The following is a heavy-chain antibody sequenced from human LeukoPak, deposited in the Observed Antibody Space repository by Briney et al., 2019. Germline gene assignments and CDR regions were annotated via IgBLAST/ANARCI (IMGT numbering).Heavy chain of an antibody. D-gene: IGHD5-12*01. V-gene: IGHV3-30*04. CDR3: ARDQLAYSGYDTLFDY. CDR2: ISYDGSNK. CDR1: GFTFNSYA. J-gene: IGHJ4*02. Sequence: GGSLRLSCAASGFTFNSYAIHWVRQAPGKGLEWVAVISYDGSNKYYAESVKGRFTISRDNSKNTLYLQLNSLRPDDTAVYYCARDQLAYSGYDTLFDYWGQGTLVTVSS.